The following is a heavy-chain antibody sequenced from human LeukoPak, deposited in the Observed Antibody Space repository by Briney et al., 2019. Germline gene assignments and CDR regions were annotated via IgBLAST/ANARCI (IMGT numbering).Heavy chain of an antibody. Sequence: PSETMSLTCTLSAGSLSSSSYYWGWIRQPPGRGLDWFGSIYYSGSTYYNPSLKSRVTISVDTSKYQFSLKLSSVTAADTAVYYCARGQGPHPYWGQGTLVTVSS. CDR1: AGSLSSSSYY. CDR3: ARGQGPHPY. V-gene: IGHV4-39*07. J-gene: IGHJ4*02. CDR2: IYYSGST.